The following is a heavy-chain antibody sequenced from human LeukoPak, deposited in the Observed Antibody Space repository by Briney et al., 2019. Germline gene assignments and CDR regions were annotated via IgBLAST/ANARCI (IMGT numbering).Heavy chain of an antibody. D-gene: IGHD6-19*01. Sequence: PGGSLRLSCAASGFTFGSYWLSWVRQAPGKGLEWVANIKQDGSEKYCVDSVKGRFTISRDNAKNSLYLQMSNLRAEDSAIYYCARGHTSAWDHCFDYWGQGTLVTVSS. CDR3: ARGHTSAWDHCFDY. CDR2: IKQDGSEK. V-gene: IGHV3-7*04. J-gene: IGHJ4*02. CDR1: GFTFGSYW.